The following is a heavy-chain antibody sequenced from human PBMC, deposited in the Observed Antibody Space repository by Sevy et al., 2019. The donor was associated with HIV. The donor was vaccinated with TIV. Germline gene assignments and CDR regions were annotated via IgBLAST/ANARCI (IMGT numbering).Heavy chain of an antibody. CDR2: ISRSGSTI. Sequence: GGSLRLSCAASGFTFSDYYMSWIRQAPGKGLEWVSYISRSGSTINYADSVKGRFTISRDNAKNSLYLQINSLRAEDTAVYYCARENSMIEEPGWFDPWGQGTLVTVSS. J-gene: IGHJ5*02. CDR1: GFTFSDYY. D-gene: IGHD3-22*01. V-gene: IGHV3-11*01. CDR3: ARENSMIEEPGWFDP.